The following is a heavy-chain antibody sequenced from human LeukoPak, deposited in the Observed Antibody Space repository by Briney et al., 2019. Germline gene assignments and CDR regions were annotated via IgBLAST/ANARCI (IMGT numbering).Heavy chain of an antibody. V-gene: IGHV3-30*18. D-gene: IGHD2-2*02. CDR3: AKDGADCSSTSCYNLAFDI. J-gene: IGHJ3*02. Sequence: GGSLRLSCAASGFTFSSYGMHWVRQAPGKGLEWVAAISYDGSNKYYADSVKGRFTISRDNSKNTLYLQMNSLRAEDTAVYYCAKDGADCSSTSCYNLAFDIWGQGTMVIVSS. CDR2: ISYDGSNK. CDR1: GFTFSSYG.